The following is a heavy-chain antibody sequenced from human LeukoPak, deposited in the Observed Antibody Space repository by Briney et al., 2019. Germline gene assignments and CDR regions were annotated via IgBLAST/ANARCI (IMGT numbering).Heavy chain of an antibody. CDR2: FDPEDGET. J-gene: IGHJ4*02. D-gene: IGHD3-22*01. V-gene: IGHV1-24*01. Sequence: ASVKVSCKVSGYTLTELSMHWVGQAPGKELEWMGGFDPEDGETIYAQKFQGRVTMTEDTSTDTAYMELSSLRSEDTAVYYCATRFGGYYYDSSGYIFDYWGQGTLVTVSS. CDR3: ATRFGGYYYDSSGYIFDY. CDR1: GYTLTELS.